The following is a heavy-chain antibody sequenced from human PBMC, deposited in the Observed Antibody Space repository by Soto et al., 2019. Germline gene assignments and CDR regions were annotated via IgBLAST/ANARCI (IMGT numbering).Heavy chain of an antibody. J-gene: IGHJ6*02. Sequence: ASVKVSCKASGYTFTSYDINWVRQATGQGLEWMGWMNPNSGNTGYAQKFQGRVTMTRNTSISTAYMELSSLRSEDTAVYYCATHRNLGYCTNGVCYTTFNGMDVWGQGTTVTVSS. D-gene: IGHD2-8*01. CDR1: GYTFTSYD. CDR3: ATHRNLGYCTNGVCYTTFNGMDV. CDR2: MNPNSGNT. V-gene: IGHV1-8*01.